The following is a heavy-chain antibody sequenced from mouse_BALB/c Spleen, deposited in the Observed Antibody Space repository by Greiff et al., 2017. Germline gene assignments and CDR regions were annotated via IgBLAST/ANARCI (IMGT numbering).Heavy chain of an antibody. CDR1: GYNFTSYW. V-gene: IGHV1-55*01. CDR2: IYPGSGST. D-gene: IGHD2-4*01. Sequence: VQLQQPGAELVKPGTSVKLSCKASGYNFTSYWINWVKLRPGQGLEWIGDIYPGSGSTNYNEKFKSKATLTVDTSSSTAYMQLSSLASEDSALYYCARRDDYEYYYAMDYWGQGTSVTVSS. CDR3: ARRDDYEYYYAMDY. J-gene: IGHJ4*01.